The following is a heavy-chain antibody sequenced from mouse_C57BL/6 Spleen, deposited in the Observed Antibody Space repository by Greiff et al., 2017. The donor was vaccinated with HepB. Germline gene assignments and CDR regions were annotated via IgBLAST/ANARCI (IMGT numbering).Heavy chain of an antibody. V-gene: IGHV5-16*01. CDR1: GFTFSDYY. CDR2: INYDGSST. J-gene: IGHJ1*03. CDR3: ARDWDYGSSHWYFDV. D-gene: IGHD1-1*01. Sequence: EVKVEESEGGLVQPGSSMKLSCTASGFTFSDYYMAWVRQVPEKGLEWVANINYDGSSTYYLDSLKSRFIISRDNAKNILYLQMSSLKSEDTATYYCARDWDYGSSHWYFDVWGTGTTVTVSS.